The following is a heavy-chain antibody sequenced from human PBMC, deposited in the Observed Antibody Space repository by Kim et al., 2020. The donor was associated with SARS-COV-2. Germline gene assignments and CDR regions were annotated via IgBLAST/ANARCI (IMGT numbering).Heavy chain of an antibody. Sequence: GGSLRLSCAASGFTFSSYGMHWVRQAPGKGLEWVAVISYDGSNRYYADSVKGRFTISRDNSKNTLYLQMNSLRAEDTAVYYCARDLFRYVWGSYRYRYYCYGMDVLGQGTTVTVPS. J-gene: IGHJ6*02. V-gene: IGHV3-33*05. CDR2: ISYDGSNR. CDR1: GFTFSSYG. CDR3: ARDLFRYVWGSYRYRYYCYGMDV. D-gene: IGHD3-16*02.